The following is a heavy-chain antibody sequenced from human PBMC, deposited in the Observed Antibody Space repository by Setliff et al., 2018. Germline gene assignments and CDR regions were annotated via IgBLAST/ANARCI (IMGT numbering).Heavy chain of an antibody. CDR1: GGSISSRNYY. CDR3: ATLSKDLNY. J-gene: IGHJ4*02. Sequence: SETLSLTCTVSGGSISSRNYYWGWIRQPPGKGLEWIGSIYYSGSTYYNPSLKSRITISVDTSKNQFSLKLSSVTAADTAMYYCATLSKDLNYWGQGTLVTVSS. CDR2: IYYSGST. D-gene: IGHD3-3*01. V-gene: IGHV4-39*01.